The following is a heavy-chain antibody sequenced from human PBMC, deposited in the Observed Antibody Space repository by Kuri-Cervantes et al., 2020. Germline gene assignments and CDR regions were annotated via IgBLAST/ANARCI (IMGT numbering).Heavy chain of an antibody. CDR2: IHSGGST. CDR1: GFTFSSNY. V-gene: IGHV3-53*01. CDR3: ARDVNRYIYVSIPEEGWAFDI. D-gene: IGHD5-18*01. J-gene: IGHJ3*02. Sequence: GESLKISCAASGFTFSSNYMSWVRQAPGKGLEWVSVIHSGGSTYYRHSVKGRFTISRDNSKNTLYLQMNSLRAEDTAVYYCARDVNRYIYVSIPEEGWAFDIWGQGTMVTVSS.